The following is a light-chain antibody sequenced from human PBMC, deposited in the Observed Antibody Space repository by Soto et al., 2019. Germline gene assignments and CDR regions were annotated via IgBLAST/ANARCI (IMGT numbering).Light chain of an antibody. J-gene: IGKJ5*01. V-gene: IGKV3D-15*01. Sequence: EIVMTKSPATLSVSPGERATLSCRARPRVSSKLAWYQQKPGQAPRLLSYDTSSRATGVPDRDSARGSGTDVTLTISRLETEDFAVFFCQQYGTSEIIFGQGTRLEI. CDR3: QQYGTSEII. CDR2: DTS. CDR1: PRVSSK.